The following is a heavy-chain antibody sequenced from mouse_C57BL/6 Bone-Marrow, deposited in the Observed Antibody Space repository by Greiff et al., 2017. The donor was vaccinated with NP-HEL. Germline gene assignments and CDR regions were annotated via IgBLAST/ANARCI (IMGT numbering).Heavy chain of an antibody. Sequence: QVQLQQPGAELVRPGSSVKLSCKASGYTFTSYWMDWVKQRPGQGLEWIAHIYPSDSETHYNQKFKDKATLTVDKSSSTAYMQLSSLTSEDSAVYYCVYSNYGGKNAMDDWGKGTSVTVSS. CDR2: IYPSDSET. J-gene: IGHJ4*01. CDR1: GYTFTSYW. V-gene: IGHV1-61*01. CDR3: VYSNYGGKNAMDD. D-gene: IGHD2-5*01.